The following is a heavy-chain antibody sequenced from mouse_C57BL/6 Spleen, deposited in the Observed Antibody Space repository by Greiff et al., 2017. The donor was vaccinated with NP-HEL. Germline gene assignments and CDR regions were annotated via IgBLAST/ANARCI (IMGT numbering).Heavy chain of an antibody. CDR2: IWRGGST. CDR1: GFSLTSYG. D-gene: IGHD2-5*01. J-gene: IGHJ4*01. Sequence: VKLMESGPGLVQPSQSLSITCTVSGFSLTSYGVHWVRQSPGKGLEWLGVIWRGGSTDYNAAFMSRLSITKDNSKSQVFFKMNSLQADDTAIYYCAKNSNYGNAMDYWGQGTSVTVSS. CDR3: AKNSNYGNAMDY. V-gene: IGHV2-5*01.